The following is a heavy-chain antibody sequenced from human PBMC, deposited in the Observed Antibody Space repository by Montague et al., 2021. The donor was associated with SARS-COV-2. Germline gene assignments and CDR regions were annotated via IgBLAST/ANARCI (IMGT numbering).Heavy chain of an antibody. CDR3: ARGSGWMGNAFDI. CDR1: DGSISSYY. D-gene: IGHD6-19*01. J-gene: IGHJ3*02. V-gene: IGHV4-59*01. CDR2: IYYSGST. Sequence: SETLSLTCTVSDGSISSYYCSWIRQPPGKGLEWIGYIYYSGSTNXNPSLKSRVTISVDTSKNQFSLKLSSVTAADTAVYYCARGSGWMGNAFDIWGQGTMVTVSS.